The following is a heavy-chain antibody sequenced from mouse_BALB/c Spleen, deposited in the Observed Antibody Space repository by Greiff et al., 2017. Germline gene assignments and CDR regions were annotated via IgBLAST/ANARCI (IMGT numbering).Heavy chain of an antibody. CDR1: GFTFSSFG. V-gene: IGHV5-17*02. J-gene: IGHJ3*01. CDR3: ARWPFAY. Sequence: EVKLVESGGGLVQPGGSRKLSCAASGFTFSSFGMHWVRQAPEKGLEWVAYISSGSSTIYYADTVKGRFTISRDNPKNTLFLQMTSLRSEDTAMYYCARWPFAYWGQGTLVTVSA. CDR2: ISSGSSTI.